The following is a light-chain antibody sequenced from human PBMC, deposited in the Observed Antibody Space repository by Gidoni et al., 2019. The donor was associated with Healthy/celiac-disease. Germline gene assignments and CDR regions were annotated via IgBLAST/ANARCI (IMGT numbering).Light chain of an antibody. CDR3: SAYTSSSIYV. CDR1: SSDVGGYNY. CDR2: EVS. J-gene: IGLJ1*01. Sequence: QSALTQPASVSGSPCQSITISCTGTSSDVGGYNYFSWYQQHPGKSPKLMIYEVSNRPSGVSNRFSGSKSGNTASLTISGLQAEDEDDYYCSAYTSSSIYVFGTGTKVTVL. V-gene: IGLV2-14*01.